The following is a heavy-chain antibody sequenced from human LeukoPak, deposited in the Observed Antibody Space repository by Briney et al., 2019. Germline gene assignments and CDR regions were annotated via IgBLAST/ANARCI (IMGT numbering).Heavy chain of an antibody. CDR3: AKDQYRDYFRGADY. CDR1: GFTFSTYA. V-gene: IGHV3-23*01. D-gene: IGHD2/OR15-2a*01. J-gene: IGHJ4*02. Sequence: GGSLRLSCAASGFTFSTYAMTWVRQAPGKGLEWVSAIRGDGATKFYADSVKGRLTVSRDNSKNTLYLQMNSLRAGDTAVYYCAKDQYRDYFRGADYWGQGTLVTVSS. CDR2: IRGDGATK.